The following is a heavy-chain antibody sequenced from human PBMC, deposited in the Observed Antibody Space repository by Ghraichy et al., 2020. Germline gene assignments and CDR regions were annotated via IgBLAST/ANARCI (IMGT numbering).Heavy chain of an antibody. CDR3: ARHPRRGYSYGWVSYGMDV. J-gene: IGHJ6*02. D-gene: IGHD5-18*01. V-gene: IGHV4-39*01. Sequence: SETLSLTCTFSGGSISSSSYYWGWIRQPPGKGLEWIGSIYYSGSTYYNPSLKSRVTISVDTSKNQFSLKLSSVTAADTAVYYCARHPRRGYSYGWVSYGMDVWGQGTTVTVSS. CDR2: IYYSGST. CDR1: GGSISSSSYY.